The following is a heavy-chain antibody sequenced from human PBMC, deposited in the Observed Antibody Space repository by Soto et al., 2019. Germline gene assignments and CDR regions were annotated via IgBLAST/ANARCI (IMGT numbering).Heavy chain of an antibody. Sequence: SGPTLVNPTQTLTLTCSISGFSLSTDGMCVSWIRQPPGKALEWLARIDWNDGKYYSTSLKTRLTISKDTSKNQAVLTMTKLDPADTATYDCARVWWFGEKEYFQNWGQGTLVTAPQ. CDR1: GFSLSTDGMC. CDR2: IDWNDGK. D-gene: IGHD2-21*01. CDR3: ARVWWFGEKEYFQN. V-gene: IGHV2-70*11. J-gene: IGHJ1*01.